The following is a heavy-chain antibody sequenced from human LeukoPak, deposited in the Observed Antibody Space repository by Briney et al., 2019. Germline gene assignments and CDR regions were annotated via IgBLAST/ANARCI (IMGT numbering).Heavy chain of an antibody. V-gene: IGHV4-59*01. CDR3: ARRGKTYSGSYGY. J-gene: IGHJ4*02. CDR1: GGSISSYY. CDR2: IHYSGST. D-gene: IGHD1-26*01. Sequence: SETLSLTCTVSGGSISSYYWSWIRQPPGKGLEWIGYIHYSGSTHYNPSLKSRVTISVDTSKNQVSLKLRSVTAADTAVYYCARRGKTYSGSYGYWGQGTLVTVSS.